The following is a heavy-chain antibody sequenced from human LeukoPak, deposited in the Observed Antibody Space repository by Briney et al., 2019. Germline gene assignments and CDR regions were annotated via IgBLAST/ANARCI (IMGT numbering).Heavy chain of an antibody. CDR2: IYYSGST. V-gene: IGHV4-59*01. J-gene: IGHJ4*02. Sequence: PSETLFLTCTVSGGSISSYYWSWIRQPPGKGLEWIGYIYYSGSTNYNPSLKSRVTISVDTSKNQFSLKLSSVTAADTAVYYCARAARSSGYYYFDYWGQGTLVTVSS. D-gene: IGHD2-2*03. CDR3: ARAARSSGYYYFDY. CDR1: GGSISSYY.